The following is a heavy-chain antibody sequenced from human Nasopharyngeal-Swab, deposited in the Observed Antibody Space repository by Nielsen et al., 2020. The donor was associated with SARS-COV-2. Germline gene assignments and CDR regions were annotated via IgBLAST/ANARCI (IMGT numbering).Heavy chain of an antibody. CDR3: ARGGDWRFDP. D-gene: IGHD2-21*02. V-gene: IGHV4-39*02. CDR1: GGSITSSRHR. J-gene: IGHJ5*02. Sequence: GSLRLSCTVSGGSITSSRHRWGWMRQPPGKGLQWIGQILVNRYTEYHPSVRGRITVYADTSENYFSLKLSSVTAADTAVYYCARGGDWRFDPWGQGTLVTVSS. CDR2: ILVNRYT.